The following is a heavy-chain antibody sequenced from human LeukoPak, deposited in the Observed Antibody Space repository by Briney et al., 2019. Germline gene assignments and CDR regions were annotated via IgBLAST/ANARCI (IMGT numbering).Heavy chain of an antibody. D-gene: IGHD2-15*01. Sequence: PSETLSLTCTVSGGSINNYYWSWIRQPAGKGLEWIGRIYTRGSTNYNPSLKSRVTMSVDTSKNQFSLKLSSVTAADTAVYYCARGRYCSADICSGGDAFDIWGQGAMVSVSS. CDR2: IYTRGST. CDR1: GGSINNYY. CDR3: ARGRYCSADICSGGDAFDI. J-gene: IGHJ3*02. V-gene: IGHV4-4*07.